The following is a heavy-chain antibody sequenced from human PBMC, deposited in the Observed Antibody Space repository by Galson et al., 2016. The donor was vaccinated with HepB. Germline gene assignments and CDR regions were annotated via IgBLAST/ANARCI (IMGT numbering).Heavy chain of an antibody. CDR2: ARNKANSFTT. CDR3: ARVGPWGAYAFDV. CDR1: GFTFSDHY. Sequence: SLRLSCAASGFTFSDHYMDWVRQAPGKGLEWVGRARNKANSFTTQYAASVKDRFTVWRDDSKNSLYLQMNSLKTDDSAVYYCARVGPWGAYAFDVWGQGTMVTVS. D-gene: IGHD3-16*01. J-gene: IGHJ3*01. V-gene: IGHV3-72*01.